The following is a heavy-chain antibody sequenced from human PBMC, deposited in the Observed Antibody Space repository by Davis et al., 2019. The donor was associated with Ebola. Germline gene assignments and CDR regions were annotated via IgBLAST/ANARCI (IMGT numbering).Heavy chain of an antibody. J-gene: IGHJ6*02. V-gene: IGHV1-18*01. Sequence: ASVKVSCKASGYTFTTFGISWVRQAPGQGLEWMGGMNPYSGNTNYAQKLQGRVTVTTDTSTSTAYMELSSLRSEDTAVYYCARGVYWWDNNPNYYYYGMDVWGQGTTVTVSS. CDR2: MNPYSGNT. CDR3: ARGVYWWDNNPNYYYYGMDV. D-gene: IGHD2-8*02. CDR1: GYTFTTFG.